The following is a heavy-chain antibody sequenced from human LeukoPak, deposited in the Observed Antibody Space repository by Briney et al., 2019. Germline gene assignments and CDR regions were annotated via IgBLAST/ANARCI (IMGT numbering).Heavy chain of an antibody. J-gene: IGHJ4*02. CDR1: WFSLSTSGMR. V-gene: IGHV2-70*04. CDR2: IDWDDDK. D-gene: IGHD3-22*01. Sequence: SGPALLHPTPALTLTCTFSWFSLSTSGMRVSWIRQPPVKALEWLARIDWDDDKFYITSLKTRLTISQDTSKNQVVLTMTNMDPVDTATYYCARIGDYYDSLDYWGQGTLVTVSS. CDR3: ARIGDYYDSLDY.